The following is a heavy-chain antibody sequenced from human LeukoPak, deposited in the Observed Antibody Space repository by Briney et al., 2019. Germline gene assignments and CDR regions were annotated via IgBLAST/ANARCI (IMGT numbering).Heavy chain of an antibody. V-gene: IGHV1-18*01. CDR3: ARDLSVAGTVGFDP. CDR2: IGAYNGNT. Sequence: ASVKVSCKASGYTFTSYGITWVRQAPGQGLEWMGWIGAYNGNTNYAQGLQGRVTMTTDTSTSTAYVEVRSLRSDDTAVYYCARDLSVAGTVGFDPWGQGTLVIVSS. CDR1: GYTFTSYG. J-gene: IGHJ5*02. D-gene: IGHD6-19*01.